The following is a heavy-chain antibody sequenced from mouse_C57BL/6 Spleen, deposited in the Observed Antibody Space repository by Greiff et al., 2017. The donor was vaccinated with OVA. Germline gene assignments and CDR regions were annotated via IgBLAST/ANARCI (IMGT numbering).Heavy chain of an antibody. CDR2: IYPGDGDT. V-gene: IGHV1-82*01. Sequence: QVQLQQSGPELVKPGASVKISCKASGYAFSSSWMNWVKQRPGKGLEWIGRIYPGDGDTNYNGKFKGKATLTADKSSSTAYMQLSSLTSEDSAVYFCARDFDYYGSSYWYFDVWGTGTTVTVSS. J-gene: IGHJ1*03. D-gene: IGHD1-1*01. CDR3: ARDFDYYGSSYWYFDV. CDR1: GYAFSSSW.